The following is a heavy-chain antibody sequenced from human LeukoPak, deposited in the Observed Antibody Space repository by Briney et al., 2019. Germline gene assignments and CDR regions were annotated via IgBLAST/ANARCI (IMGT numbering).Heavy chain of an antibody. D-gene: IGHD1-26*01. CDR2: IRYDGSNK. CDR1: GFTFSSYG. V-gene: IGHV3-30*02. Sequence: GGSLRLSCAASGFTFSSYGIHWVRQAPGKGLEWVAFIRYDGSNKYYTDSVKGRFIISRDNPKNTLYLQMNSLRAEDTAVYYCAKGRGWEASYYYYYMDVWGKGTTVTISS. CDR3: AKGRGWEASYYYYYMDV. J-gene: IGHJ6*03.